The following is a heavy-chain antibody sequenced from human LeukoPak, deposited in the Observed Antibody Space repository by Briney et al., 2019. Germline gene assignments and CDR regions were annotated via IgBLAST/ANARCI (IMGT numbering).Heavy chain of an antibody. V-gene: IGHV3-23*01. D-gene: IGHD2-2*02. CDR2: ISGSGGST. J-gene: IGHJ3*02. Sequence: PGGSLRLSCAASGFTFSSYAMSWVRQAPGKGLEWVSAISGSGGSTYYADSVKGRFTISRDNSKNTLYLQMNSLRAEDTAVYYCARDKNQLLYDGPWDAFDIWGQGTMVTVSS. CDR1: GFTFSSYA. CDR3: ARDKNQLLYDGPWDAFDI.